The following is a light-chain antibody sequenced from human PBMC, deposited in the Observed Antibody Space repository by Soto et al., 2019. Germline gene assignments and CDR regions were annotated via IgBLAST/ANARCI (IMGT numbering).Light chain of an antibody. CDR2: GAS. V-gene: IGKV3-15*01. J-gene: IGKJ1*01. CDR1: QSVSSN. Sequence: EIVMTQSPATLSVSPGERATLSCRASQSVSSNLAWYQQKPGQAPRLLIYGASTRATGIPARFSGSGSGTEFTLTISSLQSEDFAVYSCHQYHNWTFGQGTKVDIK. CDR3: HQYHNWT.